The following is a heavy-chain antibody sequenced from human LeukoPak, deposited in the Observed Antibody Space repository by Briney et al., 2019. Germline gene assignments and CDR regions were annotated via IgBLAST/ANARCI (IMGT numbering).Heavy chain of an antibody. Sequence: GESLKISCKASGYRFTNYWIGWVRQMPGKGLEWMTIIYPGDSETRYSPSFQGQVTISADKSIGTTYLQWSSLKASDTAMYYCARLRGYCSSTSCYQGANWFDPWGQGTLVTVSS. CDR1: GYRFTNYW. V-gene: IGHV5-51*01. D-gene: IGHD2-2*01. CDR2: IYPGDSET. CDR3: ARLRGYCSSTSCYQGANWFDP. J-gene: IGHJ5*02.